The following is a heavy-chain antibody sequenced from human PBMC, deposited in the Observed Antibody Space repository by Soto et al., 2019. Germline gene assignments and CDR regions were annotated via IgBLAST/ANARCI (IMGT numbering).Heavy chain of an antibody. CDR1: GYSFTSYW. Sequence: GESLKISCKGSGYSFTSYWIGWVRQMPGKGLEWMGIIYPGDSDTRYSPSFQGQVTISADKSISTAYLQWSSLKASDTAMYYCARHPIEGSSGGSLYNWFDPWGQGTLVTVSS. D-gene: IGHD2-15*01. CDR3: ARHPIEGSSGGSLYNWFDP. V-gene: IGHV5-51*01. J-gene: IGHJ5*02. CDR2: IYPGDSDT.